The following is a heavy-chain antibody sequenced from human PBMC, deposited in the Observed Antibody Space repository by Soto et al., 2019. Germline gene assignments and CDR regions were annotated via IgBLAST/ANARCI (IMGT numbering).Heavy chain of an antibody. V-gene: IGHV1-69*01. CDR3: ARGPTMVSHNWYFEL. CDR2: IIPIFHTA. J-gene: IGHJ2*01. D-gene: IGHD2-8*01. Sequence: QVQLVQSGAEVKKPGSSVKVSCKASGDTFNSYAFSWVRQAPGQGLEWMGGIIPIFHTAKYAQKFQGRVTVTADVSTSTVYMELSGLRSDDTAVYYCARGPTMVSHNWYFELWGHGTLVTVSS. CDR1: GDTFNSYA.